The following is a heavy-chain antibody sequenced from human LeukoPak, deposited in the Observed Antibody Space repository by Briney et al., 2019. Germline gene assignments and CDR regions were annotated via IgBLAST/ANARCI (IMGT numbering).Heavy chain of an antibody. CDR2: IHYTGST. D-gene: IGHD2-2*01. CDR3: ARLSKDTVVLPAAMAHYFDY. J-gene: IGHJ4*02. CDR1: GGSISGYY. V-gene: IGHV4-59*08. Sequence: SETLSLTCTVSGGSISGYYWSWIRQPPGKGLQFLGYIHYTGSTNYNPSLESRVTLSVDTSKNQFSLKLRSVTAADTAVYYCARLSKDTVVLPAAMAHYFDYWGQGTLVTVSS.